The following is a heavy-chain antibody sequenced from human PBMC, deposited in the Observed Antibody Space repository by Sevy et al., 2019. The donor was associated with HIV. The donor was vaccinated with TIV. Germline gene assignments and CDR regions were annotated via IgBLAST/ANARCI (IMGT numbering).Heavy chain of an antibody. V-gene: IGHV3-23*01. CDR2: VSSSGVTT. D-gene: IGHD3-10*01. CDR1: GFIFSSYA. J-gene: IGHJ4*02. Sequence: GGSLRLSCAASGFIFSSYAMSWVRQAPGKGLEWVSTVSSSGVTTYYADSVKGRLTISRDNSKNTLYLQMDSLRAEDTAVYFCARDDILRRVSYFDYWGQGTLVTVSS. CDR3: ARDDILRRVSYFDY.